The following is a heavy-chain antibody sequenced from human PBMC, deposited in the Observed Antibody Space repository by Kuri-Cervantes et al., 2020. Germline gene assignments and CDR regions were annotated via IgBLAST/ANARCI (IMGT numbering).Heavy chain of an antibody. CDR1: GGSISSSNW. J-gene: IGHJ4*02. V-gene: IGHV4-4*02. Sequence: SETLSLTCAVSGGSISSSNWWSWVRQPPGKGLEWIGEIYHSGSTNYNPSLKSRVTISVHTSKNQSSLKLSSVTAADTAVYYCARRRGYCSGGSCYPFDYWGQGTLVTVSS. CDR3: ARRRGYCSGGSCYPFDY. D-gene: IGHD2-15*01. CDR2: IYHSGST.